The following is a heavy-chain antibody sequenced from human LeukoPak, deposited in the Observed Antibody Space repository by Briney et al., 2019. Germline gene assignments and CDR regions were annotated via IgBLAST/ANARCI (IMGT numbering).Heavy chain of an antibody. CDR3: TRQWLVYNDY. V-gene: IGHV3-49*04. CDR2: IRSKAYGGTS. CDR1: GFTFGDYA. D-gene: IGHD6-19*01. Sequence: PGGSLRLSCTASGFTFGDYAMSWVRQAPGKGLEWVGFIRSKAYGGTSEYAASVKGRFTISRDDSKSIAYLQMNSLKTEDTAVYYCTRQWLVYNDYWGQGTLVTVSS. J-gene: IGHJ4*02.